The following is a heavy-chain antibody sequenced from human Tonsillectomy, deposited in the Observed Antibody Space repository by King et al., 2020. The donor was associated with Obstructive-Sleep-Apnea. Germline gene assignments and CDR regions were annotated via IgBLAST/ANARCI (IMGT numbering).Heavy chain of an antibody. J-gene: IGHJ4*02. D-gene: IGHD3-10*01. Sequence: EWQLVQSGGDLVQPGGSLRLSCAASGFTFSYYWMTWVRQDPGKGLVWVANRNQDGSEILYVDSVKGRFTISRDNAKDSLYLQMNSLSADEDTAIYYCARGRGDYWGQGTLVTVSS. CDR1: GFTFSYYW. CDR3: ARGRGDY. CDR2: RNQDGSEI. V-gene: IGHV3-7*03.